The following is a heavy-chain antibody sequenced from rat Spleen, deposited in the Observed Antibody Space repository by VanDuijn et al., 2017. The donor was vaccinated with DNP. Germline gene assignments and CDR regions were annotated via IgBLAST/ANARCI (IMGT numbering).Heavy chain of an antibody. V-gene: IGHV5-7*01. CDR3: ARPDY. Sequence: EEQLVESGGGSVQPGRSLRLSCAASGFTFSDYNMAWVRQAPKQGLEWVGTITYDGSRTDYQDSVKGRFTISRDNAKSTLYLQMDSLRSEDTATYYCARPDYWGQGVMVTVSS. CDR2: ITYDGSRT. J-gene: IGHJ2*01. CDR1: GFTFSDYN.